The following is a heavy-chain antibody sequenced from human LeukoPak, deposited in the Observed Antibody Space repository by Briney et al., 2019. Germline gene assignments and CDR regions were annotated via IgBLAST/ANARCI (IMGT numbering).Heavy chain of an antibody. D-gene: IGHD1-26*01. CDR3: ARESLGGSSFDY. Sequence: PGGSLRLSCAASGFTVSSNYMSWVRQAPGKGLEWVSVIHSGGSTYYADSVKGRFTISRDNSKNTLYLQMNSLRAEDTAVYYCARESLGGSSFDYWGQGTLVTVSS. CDR1: GFTVSSNY. J-gene: IGHJ4*02. V-gene: IGHV3-66*02. CDR2: IHSGGST.